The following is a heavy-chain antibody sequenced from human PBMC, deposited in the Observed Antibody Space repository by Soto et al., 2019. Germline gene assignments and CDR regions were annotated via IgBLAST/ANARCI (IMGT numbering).Heavy chain of an antibody. D-gene: IGHD2-15*01. CDR1: GYTSTSYP. Sequence: ASVKVSCKASGYTSTSYPVHWVRQAPGQRLEWMGWINTGNGYTKYSQKFQGRVSITRDTSASTTYMQLTSLRSDDTALYYCAIDRGGYCSGGSCSEAWFDPWGQGTLVTVSS. J-gene: IGHJ5*02. V-gene: IGHV1-3*04. CDR3: AIDRGGYCSGGSCSEAWFDP. CDR2: INTGNGYT.